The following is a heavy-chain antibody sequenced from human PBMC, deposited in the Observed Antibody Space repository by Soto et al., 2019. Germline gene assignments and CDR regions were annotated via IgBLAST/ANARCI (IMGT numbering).Heavy chain of an antibody. CDR1: GDSMATGGHY. CDR3: ARDKDLQPTV. Sequence: SETLSRTCTVSGDSMATGGHYYNWIRQVPGKGLEWIGYVYYSGATHYTPSLRARATISRDTSKNQLSLRLISVTAADTALYYCARDKDLQPTVWG. D-gene: IGHD2-15*01. CDR2: VYYSGAT. V-gene: IGHV4-31*03. J-gene: IGHJ6*01.